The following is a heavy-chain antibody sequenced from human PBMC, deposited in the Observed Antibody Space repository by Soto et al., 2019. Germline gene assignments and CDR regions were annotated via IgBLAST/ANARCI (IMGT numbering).Heavy chain of an antibody. J-gene: IGHJ4*02. V-gene: IGHV3-21*06. Sequence: PGGALRLSCAASGFTFTRYSMNWVRQAPGKGLEWVSSISSTTNYIYYGDSMKGRFTISRDNAKNSLYLEINSLRAEDTAVYYYARESEDLTSNFDYWGQGTLVTVSS. CDR2: ISSTTNYI. CDR3: ARESEDLTSNFDY. CDR1: GFTFTRYS.